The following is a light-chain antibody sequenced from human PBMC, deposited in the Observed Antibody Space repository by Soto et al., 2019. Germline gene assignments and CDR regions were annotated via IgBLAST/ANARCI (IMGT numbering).Light chain of an antibody. Sequence: QSVLTQPASVSGSPGQSITISCTGTSYDVGGYDYVSWFQQHPGQAPKLIIYEVTYRPSGVSHRFSGSKSGNTASLTISGLQAEDEADYYCSSYTSRSTLVFGGGTKLTVL. CDR1: SYDVGGYDY. CDR2: EVT. J-gene: IGLJ2*01. CDR3: SSYTSRSTLV. V-gene: IGLV2-14*01.